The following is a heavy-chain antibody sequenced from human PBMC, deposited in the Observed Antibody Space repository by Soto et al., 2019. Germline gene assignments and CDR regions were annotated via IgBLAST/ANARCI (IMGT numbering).Heavy chain of an antibody. CDR1: GLTVSNAY. J-gene: IGHJ6*02. CDR3: VRPLPSGRNYGLDV. Sequence: GGSLRLSCAASGLTVSNAYMAWVRQAPGMGLEWVSVIYDNGTTYSADSVKGRFTISRDTSTNTLSLQMDSLRAEDTAVYYCVRPLPSGRNYGLDVWGQGTTVTVSS. V-gene: IGHV3-53*01. CDR2: IYDNGTT. D-gene: IGHD3-10*01.